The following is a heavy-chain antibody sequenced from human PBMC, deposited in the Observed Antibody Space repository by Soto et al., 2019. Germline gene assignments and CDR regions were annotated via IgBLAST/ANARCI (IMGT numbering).Heavy chain of an antibody. V-gene: IGHV3-33*01. CDR2: IWYDGSNK. CDR1: GFTFSSYG. CDR3: ATVLLWFGDSTGGYMDV. J-gene: IGHJ6*03. D-gene: IGHD3-10*01. Sequence: PGGSLRLSCAASGFTFSSYGMHWVRQAPGKGLEWVAVIWYDGSNKYYADSVKGRFTISRDNSKNTLYLQMNSLRAEDTAVYYCATVLLWFGDSTGGYMDVWGKGTTVTVSS.